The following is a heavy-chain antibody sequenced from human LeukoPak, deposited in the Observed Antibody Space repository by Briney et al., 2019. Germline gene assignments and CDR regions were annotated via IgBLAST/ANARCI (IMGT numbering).Heavy chain of an antibody. J-gene: IGHJ6*03. CDR2: INHSGST. D-gene: IGHD2-2*01. V-gene: IGHV4-34*01. CDR3: ARGYPYYYYYMDV. Sequence: SETLSLTCAVYGGSFSGYYWSWLRQPPGEGLEWIGEINHSGSTNYNPSLKSRVTLSVDTSKNQFSLKLISVTAADTAVYYCARGYPYYYYYMDVWGKGTTVTISS. CDR1: GGSFSGYY.